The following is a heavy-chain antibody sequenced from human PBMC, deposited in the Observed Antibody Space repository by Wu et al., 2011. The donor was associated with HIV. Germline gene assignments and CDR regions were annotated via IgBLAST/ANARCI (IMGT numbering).Heavy chain of an antibody. Sequence: QAQLVQSGAEVREPGASVKVSCKASGYAFTGYYIHWVRQAPGQGLEWMGWINPNSGDTNFAQKFQGRVTLTRDTSINIVYMELSGLTSDDTAVYYCARGWLQFSYLTFWGQGTLVTVSS. CDR2: INPNSGDT. V-gene: IGHV1-2*02. D-gene: IGHD5-24*01. J-gene: IGHJ4*02. CDR3: ARGWLQFSYLTF. CDR1: GYAFTGYY.